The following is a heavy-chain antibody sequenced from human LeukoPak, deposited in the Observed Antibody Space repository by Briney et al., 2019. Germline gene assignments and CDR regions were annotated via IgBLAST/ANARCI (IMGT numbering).Heavy chain of an antibody. Sequence: SETLSLTCAVYGGSFSGYYWSWIRQPPGKGLEWIGEIHYSGSITYKPSLESRVTISADPSKNQFSLKLSSVTAADTAVYYCGRGIDAYKTGNYWGQGTLVTVSS. D-gene: IGHD5-24*01. V-gene: IGHV4-34*01. CDR1: GGSFSGYY. J-gene: IGHJ4*02. CDR3: GRGIDAYKTGNY. CDR2: IHYSGSI.